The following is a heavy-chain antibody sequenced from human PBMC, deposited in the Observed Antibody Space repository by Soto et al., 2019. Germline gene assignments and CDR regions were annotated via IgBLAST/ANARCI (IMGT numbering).Heavy chain of an antibody. D-gene: IGHD2-15*01. Sequence: QVQLQESGPGLVKPSQTLSLTCTVSGGSISSGDYYWSWIRQPPGKGLEWIGYIYYSGSTYNPSLKSRVTISVVTSKNQFSLKLSSVTAADTAVYYCARVITDIVVVVAATPPRWFDPWGQGTLVTVSS. J-gene: IGHJ5*02. CDR2: IYYSGST. V-gene: IGHV4-30-4*01. CDR1: GGSISSGDYY. CDR3: ARVITDIVVVVAATPPRWFDP.